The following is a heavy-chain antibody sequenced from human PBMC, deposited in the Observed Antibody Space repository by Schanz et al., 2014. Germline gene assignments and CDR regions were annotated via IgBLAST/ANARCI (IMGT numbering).Heavy chain of an antibody. D-gene: IGHD2-2*01. CDR3: ARRASCSRIGCPFDS. V-gene: IGHV3-72*01. J-gene: IGHJ4*02. CDR2: VRNKNNRYTT. CDR1: GFTFSDHY. Sequence: EVQLVESGGGLVQPGGSLRLSCAASGFTFSDHYMDWVRQAPGKGLEWVGRVRNKNNRYTTEYAASVKGRFTISRDDSKNSLYVQMNSLKTEDTAMYDCARRASCSRIGCPFDSWGQGTLVTVSS.